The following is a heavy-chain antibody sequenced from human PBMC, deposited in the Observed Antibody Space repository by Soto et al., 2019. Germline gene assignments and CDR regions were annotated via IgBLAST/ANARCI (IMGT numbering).Heavy chain of an antibody. Sequence: GGSLRLSCAASGFTFSSYAMSWVRQAPGKGLEWVSAISGSGGSTYYADSVKGRFTISRDNSKNTLYLQMNSLRAEDTAVYYCAARFVRWALATDYYFDYWGQGTLVRVSS. CDR1: GFTFSSYA. CDR2: ISGSGGST. CDR3: AARFVRWALATDYYFDY. V-gene: IGHV3-23*01. J-gene: IGHJ4*02.